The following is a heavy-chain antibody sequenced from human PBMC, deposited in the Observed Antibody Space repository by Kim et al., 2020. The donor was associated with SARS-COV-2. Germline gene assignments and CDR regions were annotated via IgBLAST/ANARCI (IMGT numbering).Heavy chain of an antibody. D-gene: IGHD6-13*01. J-gene: IGHJ3*02. CDR1: GGSISSYY. Sequence: SETLSLTCTVSGGSISSYYWSWIRQPPGKGLEWIGYIYYSGSTNYNPSLKSRVTISVDTSKNQFSLKLSSVTAADTAVYYCARLTAADAFDIWGQGTMVTVSS. CDR3: ARLTAADAFDI. CDR2: IYYSGST. V-gene: IGHV4-59*01.